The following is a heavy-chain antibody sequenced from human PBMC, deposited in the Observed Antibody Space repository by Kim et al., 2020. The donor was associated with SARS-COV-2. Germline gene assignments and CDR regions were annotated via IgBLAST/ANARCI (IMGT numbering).Heavy chain of an antibody. J-gene: IGHJ6*02. CDR1: GGSISSHY. CDR2: IYYSGST. Sequence: SETLSLTCTVSGGSISSHYWSWIRQPPGKGLEWIGYIYYSGSTNYNPSLKSRVTISVDTSKNQFSLKLSSVTAADTAVYYCARGLVLSYSSSWYRGERDWSDYYYGMDVWGQGTTVTVSS. CDR3: ARGLVLSYSSSWYRGERDWSDYYYGMDV. V-gene: IGHV4-59*11. D-gene: IGHD6-13*01.